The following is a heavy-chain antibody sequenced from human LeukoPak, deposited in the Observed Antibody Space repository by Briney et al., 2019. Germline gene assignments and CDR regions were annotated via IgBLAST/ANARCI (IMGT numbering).Heavy chain of an antibody. Sequence: SETLSLTCTASGGSISSSSYYWGWIRQPPGTGLEWIGSIYYSGSTYYNPSLKSRVTISVDTSKNQFSLKLSSVTAADTAVYYCARHPRTYCSGGSCYIYYYYMDVWGKGTTVTVSS. CDR2: IYYSGST. D-gene: IGHD2-15*01. V-gene: IGHV4-39*01. CDR3: ARHPRTYCSGGSCYIYYYYMDV. J-gene: IGHJ6*03. CDR1: GGSISSSSYY.